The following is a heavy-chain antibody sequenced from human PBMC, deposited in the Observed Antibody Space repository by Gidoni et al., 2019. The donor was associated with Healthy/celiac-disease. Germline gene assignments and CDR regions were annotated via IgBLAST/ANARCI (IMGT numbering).Heavy chain of an antibody. J-gene: IGHJ4*02. D-gene: IGHD3-16*02. CDR1: GYTFTSYG. CDR3: ARVSRYDYVWGSYRYTGFFDY. V-gene: IGHV1-18*01. Sequence: QVQLVQSGAEVKKPGASVKVSCKASGYTFTSYGISWVRQAPGQGLEWMGWISAYNGNTNYAQKLQGRVTMTTDTSTSTAYMELRSLRSDDTAVYYCARVSRYDYVWGSYRYTGFFDYWGQGTLVTVSS. CDR2: ISAYNGNT.